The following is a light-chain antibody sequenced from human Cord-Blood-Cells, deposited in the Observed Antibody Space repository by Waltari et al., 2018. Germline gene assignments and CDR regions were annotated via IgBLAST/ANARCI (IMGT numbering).Light chain of an antibody. J-gene: IGKJ1*01. V-gene: IGKV4-1*01. CDR1: QSVLYSSNNKNY. Sequence: DIVMTQSPDSLAVSLGERATTNCKSSQSVLYSSNNKNYLAWYQQKPGQPPKLLIYWASTRESGVPDRFSGSGSGTDFTLTISSLQAEDVAVYYCQQYYSTPWTFGQGTKAEIK. CDR2: WAS. CDR3: QQYYSTPWT.